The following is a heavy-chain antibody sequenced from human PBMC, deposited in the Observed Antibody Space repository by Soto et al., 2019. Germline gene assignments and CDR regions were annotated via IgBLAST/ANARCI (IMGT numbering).Heavy chain of an antibody. CDR1: GYTFTGYY. V-gene: IGHV1-2*04. Sequence: QVQLVQSGAEVKKPGASVTVSCKASGYTFTGYYMHWVRQAPGQGLEWMGWISPNSGGTNYAQKFQGWVTMTRNTSISTAYMELSRLRSDDTAVYYCARGRDWNCSGGSSYSDYCYGMDVWGQGTTVTVSS. J-gene: IGHJ6*02. CDR3: ARGRDWNCSGGSSYSDYCYGMDV. CDR2: ISPNSGGT. D-gene: IGHD2-15*01.